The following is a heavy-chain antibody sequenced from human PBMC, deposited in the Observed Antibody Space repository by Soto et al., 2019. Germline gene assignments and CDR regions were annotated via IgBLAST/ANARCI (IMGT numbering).Heavy chain of an antibody. CDR1: GGSISSGGYY. CDR3: AREGNFWSGFVGFDY. V-gene: IGHV4-31*03. Sequence: QVQLQESGPGLVKPSQTLSLTCTVSGGSISSGGYYWSWIRQHPGKGLEWIGYIYYSGSTYYNPSRKSRVTISVDTSKNQFSLKLSSVTAADTAVYYCAREGNFWSGFVGFDYWGQGTLVTVSS. J-gene: IGHJ4*02. CDR2: IYYSGST. D-gene: IGHD3-3*01.